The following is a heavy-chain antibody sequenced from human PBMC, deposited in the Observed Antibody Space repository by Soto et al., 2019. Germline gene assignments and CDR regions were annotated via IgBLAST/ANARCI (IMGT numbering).Heavy chain of an antibody. CDR3: ARYSSGWMDY. CDR2: ISSSSTI. J-gene: IGHJ4*02. CDR1: GFTISTYS. D-gene: IGHD6-19*01. V-gene: IGHV3-48*01. Sequence: EVQLVESGGGLVQPGGSLRLSCAASGFTISTYSMNWVRQAPGKGLEWISYISSSSTIYYADSVKGRFTISRDNAKNSLYLQMNSLRAEDTAVYYCARYSSGWMDYWGQGTLVTVSS.